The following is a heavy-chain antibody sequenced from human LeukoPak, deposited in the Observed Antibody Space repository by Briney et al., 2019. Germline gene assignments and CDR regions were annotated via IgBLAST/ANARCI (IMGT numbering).Heavy chain of an antibody. Sequence: SVKVSCKASGGTFSSYAISWVRQAPGQGLEWMGGIIPIFGTANYAQKFQGRVTITTDESTSTAYMELSSLRSEDTAVYYCARTDSSPNWFDPWGQGTLVTVSS. V-gene: IGHV1-69*05. D-gene: IGHD6-13*01. CDR1: GGTFSSYA. CDR3: ARTDSSPNWFDP. J-gene: IGHJ5*02. CDR2: IIPIFGTA.